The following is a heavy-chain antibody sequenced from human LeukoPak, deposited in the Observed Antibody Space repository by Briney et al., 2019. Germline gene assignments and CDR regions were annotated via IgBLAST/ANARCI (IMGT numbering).Heavy chain of an antibody. CDR3: ARRIDGYNPFDY. D-gene: IGHD5-24*01. V-gene: IGHV5-51*01. Sequence: GESLKISCKGSGXSFTSYWIAWVRQMPGKGLEWMGIMYAGDSDTRYSPSFQGQVTISADKSISTAYLQWSSLKASDTAMYYCARRIDGYNPFDYWGQGTLVTVSP. CDR1: GXSFTSYW. J-gene: IGHJ4*02. CDR2: MYAGDSDT.